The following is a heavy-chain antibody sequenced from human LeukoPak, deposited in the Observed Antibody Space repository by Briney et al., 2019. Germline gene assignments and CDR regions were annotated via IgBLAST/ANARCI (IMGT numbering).Heavy chain of an antibody. CDR2: INSDGSST. J-gene: IGHJ4*02. CDR1: GFTFSSNW. CDR3: ARSRITSRQIDY. V-gene: IGHV3-74*01. Sequence: GGSLRLSCAASGFTFSSNWMHWGRQAPGKGLVWVSRINSDGSSTSYADSVKGRFTISRDNAKNTLYLQMNSLRAEDTAVYYCARSRITSRQIDYWGQGTLVTVSS. D-gene: IGHD3-10*01.